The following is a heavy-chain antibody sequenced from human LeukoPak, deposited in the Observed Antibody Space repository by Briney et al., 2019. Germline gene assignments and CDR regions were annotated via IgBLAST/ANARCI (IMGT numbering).Heavy chain of an antibody. CDR3: ARGRGYGDYYFDY. CDR2: IYYSGST. Sequence: SETLSLTCTVSGGSISSYYWSWIRQPPGKGLEWIGYIYYSGSTYYNPSLKSRVTISVDTSKNQFSLKLSSVTAADTAVYYCARGRGYGDYYFDYWGQGTLVTVSS. J-gene: IGHJ4*02. CDR1: GGSISSYY. D-gene: IGHD4-17*01. V-gene: IGHV4-59*06.